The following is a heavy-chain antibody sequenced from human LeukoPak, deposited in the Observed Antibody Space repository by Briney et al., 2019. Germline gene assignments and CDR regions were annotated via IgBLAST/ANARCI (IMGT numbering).Heavy chain of an antibody. CDR1: GSALTELS. J-gene: IGHJ4*02. V-gene: IGHV1-24*01. CDR2: FDPEDGET. CDR3: ATWLTGWFDY. D-gene: IGHD6-19*01. Sequence: ASVKVSCKVSGSALTELSMHWVRQAPGKGLEWMGGFDPEDGETIYAQKSQGRVTMTEDTSTDTAYMELSSLRSEDTAVYYCATWLTGWFDYWGQGTLVTVSS.